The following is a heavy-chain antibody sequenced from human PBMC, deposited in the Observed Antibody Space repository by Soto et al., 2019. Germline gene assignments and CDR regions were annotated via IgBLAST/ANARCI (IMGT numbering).Heavy chain of an antibody. J-gene: IGHJ4*02. V-gene: IGHV4-38-2*02. CDR1: GFAISRGYY. Sequence: LSLTCNVSGFAISRGYYWSWVRQSPGKGLEWIGSIYPSVSSYHNPSLETRLTLSIDTSKNQFTLKLASVTAADTALYYCAREKVGTTFFDNWGKGIQVTVSS. CDR2: IYPSVSS. CDR3: AREKVGTTFFDN. D-gene: IGHD1-1*01.